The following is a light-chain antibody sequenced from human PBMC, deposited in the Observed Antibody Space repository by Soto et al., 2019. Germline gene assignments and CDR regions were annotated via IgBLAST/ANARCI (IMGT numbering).Light chain of an antibody. CDR1: QSVSSSY. CDR3: QQYGNSPPNT. J-gene: IGKJ2*01. CDR2: GAS. Sequence: EIVLTQSPGTLSLSPGERATLSCRASQSVSSSYLAWYQQKPGQAPRLLIYGASSRATGIPDRFSGSGSGTDFTLTISRLEPEDFAEYFCQQYGNSPPNTFGQGTKVEIK. V-gene: IGKV3-20*01.